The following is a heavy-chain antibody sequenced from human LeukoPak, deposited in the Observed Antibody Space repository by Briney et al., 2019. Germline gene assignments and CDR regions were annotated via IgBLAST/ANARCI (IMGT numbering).Heavy chain of an antibody. CDR1: GYSCASCW. J-gene: IGHJ4*02. CDR3: ARLPILSIAVAGTDYYFDY. CDR2: NYPGDSDT. D-gene: IGHD6-19*01. V-gene: IGHV5-51*01. Sequence: DSLGVSCEGSGYSCASCWIGWVREKPAKGLEWMGINYPGDSDTRYSPSFQGQVTISADKSISTAYLQWSSLKASDTAMYYCARLPILSIAVAGTDYYFDYWGQGTLVTVSS.